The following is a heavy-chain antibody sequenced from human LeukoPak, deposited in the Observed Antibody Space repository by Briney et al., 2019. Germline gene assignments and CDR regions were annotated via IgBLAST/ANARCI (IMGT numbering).Heavy chain of an antibody. J-gene: IGHJ4*02. CDR1: GFTFSNYA. Sequence: GGSLRLSCSASGFTFSNYAIHWVRQAPGKGLEYVSTISNNGDNTNYADSVEGRFTISRDNSKNTLYLQMSGLRPEDTAVYYCVKAAGSWYGYFDYWGQRTLVTVSS. CDR3: VKAAGSWYGYFDY. D-gene: IGHD6-13*01. V-gene: IGHV3-64D*06. CDR2: ISNNGDNT.